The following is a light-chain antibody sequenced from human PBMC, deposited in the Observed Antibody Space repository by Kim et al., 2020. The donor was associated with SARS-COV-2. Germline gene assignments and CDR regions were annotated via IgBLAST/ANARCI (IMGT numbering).Light chain of an antibody. CDR1: QSVHRN. V-gene: IGKV3-15*01. CDR2: DGS. CDR3: QQYDQWPFT. J-gene: IGKJ4*01. Sequence: EVVLTQSPATLSVSPGESVTLSCRASQSVHRNLAWYQQKPGQAPSLLIDDGSTRATGIPARFSGGGSGTEFTLTISSLQPDDSAVYYCQQYDQWPFTFGGGTKVEIK.